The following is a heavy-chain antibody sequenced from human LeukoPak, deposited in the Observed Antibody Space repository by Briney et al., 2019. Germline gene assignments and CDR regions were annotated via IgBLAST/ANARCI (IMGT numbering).Heavy chain of an antibody. Sequence: GGSLRLSCAASGFTFSSYIMNWVRQAPGKGLEWVSSISSSSSYIYYADSVKGRFTISRDNAKNSLYLQMNSLRAEDTAVYYCARDRLLWPMDVWGQGTTVTVSS. D-gene: IGHD3-10*01. CDR1: GFTFSSYI. J-gene: IGHJ6*02. CDR3: ARDRLLWPMDV. CDR2: ISSSSSYI. V-gene: IGHV3-21*01.